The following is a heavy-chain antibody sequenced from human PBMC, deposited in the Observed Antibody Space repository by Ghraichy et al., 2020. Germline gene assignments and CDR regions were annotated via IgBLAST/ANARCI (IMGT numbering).Heavy chain of an antibody. J-gene: IGHJ3*02. CDR3: ARDSEEGAFDI. V-gene: IGHV4-59*01. Sequence: SQTLSLTCTVSGGSISSYYWSWIRQPPGKGLEWIGYIYYSGSTNYNPSLKSRVTISVDTSKNQFSLKLSSVTAADTAVYYCARDSEEGAFDIWGQGTMVTVSS. CDR1: GGSISSYY. CDR2: IYYSGST.